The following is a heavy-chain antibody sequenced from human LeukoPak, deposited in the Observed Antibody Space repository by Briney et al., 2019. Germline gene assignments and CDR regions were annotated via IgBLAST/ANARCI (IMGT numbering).Heavy chain of an antibody. V-gene: IGHV1-69-2*01. J-gene: IGHJ6*03. D-gene: IGHD3-3*01. CDR3: TTGSSTGEWLPLYYMDV. Sequence: ASVKVSCKASGYTFSDYYIHRVQQAPGKGLEWMACVDPEDGETIYAEKFQGRVTITADTSTDTAYMELSSLRSEDRAVYYCTTGSSTGEWLPLYYMDVWGKGTTVTVSS. CDR1: GYTFSDYY. CDR2: VDPEDGET.